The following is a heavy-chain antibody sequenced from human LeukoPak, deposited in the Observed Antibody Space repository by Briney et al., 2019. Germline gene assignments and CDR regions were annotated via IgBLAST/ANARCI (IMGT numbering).Heavy chain of an antibody. CDR2: ISHNGNA. Sequence: ASETLSLTCTVSGYSISSAYYWGWIRQPPGKGLEWIGSISHNGNAYYSPSLKGRVTTSLNTSKNQFSLKLSSVTAADTAVYYCTRGSIAYYYMDVWGKGTTVTISS. CDR1: GYSISSAYY. CDR3: TRGSIAYYYMDV. J-gene: IGHJ6*03. D-gene: IGHD3-22*01. V-gene: IGHV4-38-2*02.